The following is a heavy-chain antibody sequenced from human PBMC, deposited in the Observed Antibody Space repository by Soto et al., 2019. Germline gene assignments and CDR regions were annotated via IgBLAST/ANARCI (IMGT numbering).Heavy chain of an antibody. CDR2: ISGSGGST. CDR3: AKGSYYDFWSGYDRFRYYYYGMDV. Sequence: GGSLRLSCAASGFTFSSYAMSWVRQAPGKGLEWVSAISGSGGSTYYADSVKGRFTISRDNSKNTLYLQMNSLRAEDTAVYYCAKGSYYDFWSGYDRFRYYYYGMDVWGQGTTVTVSS. J-gene: IGHJ6*02. D-gene: IGHD3-3*01. V-gene: IGHV3-23*01. CDR1: GFTFSSYA.